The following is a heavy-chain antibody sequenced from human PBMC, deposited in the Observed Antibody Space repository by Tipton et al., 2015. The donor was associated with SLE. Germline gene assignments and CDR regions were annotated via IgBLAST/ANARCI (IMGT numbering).Heavy chain of an antibody. D-gene: IGHD3-10*01. Sequence: GLVKPSQTLSLTCVISGDSVSSNSATWNWIRQSPSRGLEWLGRTFYRSKWDNEYAVSVRGRVTVNPDTSKNQFSLKLNSVTAADTAVYYCARYRWFGSDDVHFDHWGQGTLVTVSS. V-gene: IGHV6-1*01. J-gene: IGHJ4*02. CDR2: TFYRSKWDN. CDR1: GDSVSSNSAT. CDR3: ARYRWFGSDDVHFDH.